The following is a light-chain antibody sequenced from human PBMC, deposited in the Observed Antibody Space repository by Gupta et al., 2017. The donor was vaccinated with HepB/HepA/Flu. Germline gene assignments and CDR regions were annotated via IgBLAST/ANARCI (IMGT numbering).Light chain of an antibody. CDR1: SSDFGDFNY. J-gene: IGLJ2*01. Sequence: QSAPTPPASGSGSPGQSITISCTGTSSDFGDFNYVSWYQQHPGKAPKLGIFEVSSRPSGVSNRFSGSKSGNTASLTISGLQAEDEAFYYCSSYTYTTTLVVFGGGTKLTVL. CDR2: EVS. CDR3: SSYTYTTTLVV. V-gene: IGLV2-14*01.